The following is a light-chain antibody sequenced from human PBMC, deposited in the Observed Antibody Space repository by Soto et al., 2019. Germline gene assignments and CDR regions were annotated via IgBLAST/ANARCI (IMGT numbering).Light chain of an antibody. V-gene: IGKV1-39*01. J-gene: IGKJ4*01. CDR3: QPSYSTPV. Sequence: DIQMTQSPSSLSASVGDRVTITCRASQTISSYLNWFQQKPGKAPNLLIYAASSLQSGVPSSFSGSGSGTDFTLTISSLQPEDFATYYCQPSYSTPVFGGGTKVDIK. CDR1: QTISSY. CDR2: AAS.